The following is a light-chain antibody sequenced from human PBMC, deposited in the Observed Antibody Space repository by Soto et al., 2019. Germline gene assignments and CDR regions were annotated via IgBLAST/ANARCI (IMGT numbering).Light chain of an antibody. CDR3: TSYVGSNNLL. CDR2: EVN. Sequence: QSALTQPPSASGSPGQSVTISCTGPSSDVGNYNFVSWYQQHPGKAPKLLIHEVNKRPSGVPDRFSGSKSGNTASLTVSGLQAEDEADYYCTSYVGSNNLLFGGGTKVTVL. CDR1: SSDVGNYNF. J-gene: IGLJ2*01. V-gene: IGLV2-8*01.